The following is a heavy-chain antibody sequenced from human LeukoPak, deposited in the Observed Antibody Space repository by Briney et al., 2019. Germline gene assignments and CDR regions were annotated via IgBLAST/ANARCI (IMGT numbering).Heavy chain of an antibody. CDR1: GFTFSSYG. Sequence: GGSLRLSCAASGFTFSSYGMHWVRQAPGKGLEWVAFIRYDGSNKYYADSVKGRFTISRDNSKNTLYLQMNSLRAEDTAVYYCAKDREGYCSSTSCSGFDYWGQGTLVTVSS. CDR2: IRYDGSNK. CDR3: AKDREGYCSSTSCSGFDY. D-gene: IGHD2-2*01. J-gene: IGHJ4*02. V-gene: IGHV3-30*02.